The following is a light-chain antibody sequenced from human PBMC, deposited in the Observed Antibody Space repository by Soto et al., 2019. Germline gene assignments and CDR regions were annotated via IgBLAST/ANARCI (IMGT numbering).Light chain of an antibody. CDR1: QTIRSW. Sequence: DIQMTQSPSTLSGSVGDRVTITCRASQTIRSWLAWYQQKPGKAPKLLIYKASTLKSGVPSRFSGSGSGTEFTLTISSLQPDDFATYYCQHYYSYSEAFGQGTKVDIK. CDR2: KAS. V-gene: IGKV1-5*03. J-gene: IGKJ1*01. CDR3: QHYYSYSEA.